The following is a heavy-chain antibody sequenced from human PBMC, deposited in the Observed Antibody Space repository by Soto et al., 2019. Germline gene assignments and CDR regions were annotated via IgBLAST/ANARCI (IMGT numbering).Heavy chain of an antibody. J-gene: IGHJ4*02. CDR1: GFTFSSYG. CDR3: AKPPHYYDSSGPDY. V-gene: IGHV3-30*18. D-gene: IGHD3-22*01. CDR2: ISYDGSNK. Sequence: LRLSCAASGFTFSSYGMHWVRQAPGKGLEWVAVISYDGSNKYYADSVKGRFTISRDNSKNTLYLQMNSLRAEDTAVYYCAKPPHYYDSSGPDYWGQGTLVTVSS.